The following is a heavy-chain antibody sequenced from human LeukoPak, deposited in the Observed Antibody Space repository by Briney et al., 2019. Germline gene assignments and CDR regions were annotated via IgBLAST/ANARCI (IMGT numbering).Heavy chain of an antibody. D-gene: IGHD2-21*01. V-gene: IGHV4-30-2*01. CDR2: IYYSGST. J-gene: IGHJ5*02. CDR3: ARFVAGGGHRWFDP. Sequence: SQTLFLTCAVSGDSISSGGYSWAWIRQPPGKGLEWFGYIYYSGSTYYNPSLKSRVTISVDRSKNQISLKLGSVTPADTAVYYYARFVAGGGHRWFDPWGQGTLVTVST. CDR1: GDSISSGGYS.